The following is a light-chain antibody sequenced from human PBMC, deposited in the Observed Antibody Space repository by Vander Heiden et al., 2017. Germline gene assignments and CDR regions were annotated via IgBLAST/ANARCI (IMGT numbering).Light chain of an antibody. J-gene: IGKJ1*01. CDR2: VAS. V-gene: IGKV3-15*01. CDR1: QSVSIY. Sequence: EIVMTTSPATLSVSPGERVTITCRASQSVSIYLAWYQQKPGQAPRLLIYVASTRATGIPARFSGSGSGTEFTLTISSLQSDDSAVYYCQQYNNWPRTFGHGTKVEIK. CDR3: QQYNNWPRT.